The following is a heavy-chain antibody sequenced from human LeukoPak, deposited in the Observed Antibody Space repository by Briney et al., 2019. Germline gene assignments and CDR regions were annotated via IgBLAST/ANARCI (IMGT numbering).Heavy chain of an antibody. V-gene: IGHV4-34*11. CDR1: GGSFSGYY. D-gene: IGHD6-6*01. J-gene: IGHJ4*02. CDR2: IYYSGST. CDR3: ARGYSSSSDYFDC. Sequence: PSETLSLTCAVYGGSFSGYYWTWIRQPPGRGLEWIGYIYYSGSTNYNPSLKSRVTISVDTSKNQFSLNLSSVTAADTAVYYCARGYSSSSDYFDCWGQGTLVTVSS.